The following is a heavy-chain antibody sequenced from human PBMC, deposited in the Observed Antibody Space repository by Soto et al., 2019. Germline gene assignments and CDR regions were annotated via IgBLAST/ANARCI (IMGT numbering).Heavy chain of an antibody. V-gene: IGHV1-18*01. CDR3: ARGGKFFSIYGSSSSVIDS. J-gene: IGHJ5*01. CDR2: ISAYNGNT. D-gene: IGHD3-3*01. Sequence: ASVKVSCKASGYTFASYGISWVRQAPGQGLEWMGWISAYNGNTNYAQKLQGRVTMTTDTSTSTAYMELRSLRSDDTAVYYCARGGKFFSIYGSSSSVIDSCAQRTTVPVSA. CDR1: GYTFASYG.